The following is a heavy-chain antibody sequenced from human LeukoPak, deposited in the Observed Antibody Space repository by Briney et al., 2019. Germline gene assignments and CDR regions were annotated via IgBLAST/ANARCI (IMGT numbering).Heavy chain of an antibody. J-gene: IGHJ1*01. CDR1: GFTFSIYW. CDR2: IKQDGSEK. V-gene: IGHV3-7*01. Sequence: PGGSLRLSCAASGFTFSIYWMSCVRQAPGKGLELVANIKQDGSEKYYVDSVKGRFTISRDNAKNSLYLQMNSLRAEDMAVYYCASSTWLPRPFQHWGQGTLVTVSS. CDR3: ASSTWLPRPFQH. D-gene: IGHD5-24*01.